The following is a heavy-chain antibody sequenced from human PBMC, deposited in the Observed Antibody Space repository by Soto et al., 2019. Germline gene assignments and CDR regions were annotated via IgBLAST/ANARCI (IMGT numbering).Heavy chain of an antibody. D-gene: IGHD3-9*01. CDR2: INAGNGNT. V-gene: IGHV1-3*01. CDR3: ARAQLLRYFDWPLSGIDY. Sequence: ASVKVSCKASGYTFTSYAMHWVRQAPGQRLEWMRWINAGNGNTKYSQKFQGRVTITRDTSASTAYMELSSLRSEDTALYYCARAQLLRYFDWPLSGIDYWGQGTLVTVSS. CDR1: GYTFTSYA. J-gene: IGHJ4*02.